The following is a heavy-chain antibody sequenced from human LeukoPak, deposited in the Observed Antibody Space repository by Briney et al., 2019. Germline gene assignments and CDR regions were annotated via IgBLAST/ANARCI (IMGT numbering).Heavy chain of an antibody. CDR1: GYTFTSYA. D-gene: IGHD3-16*02. J-gene: IGHJ5*02. Sequence: GASVRVSCKASGYTFTSYAMHWVRQAPGQRLEWMGWINAGNGNTKYSQKFQGRVTITRDTSASTAYMELSSLRSEDTAVYYCARERSYRWFDPWGQGTLVTVSS. CDR3: ARERSYRWFDP. CDR2: INAGNGNT. V-gene: IGHV1-3*01.